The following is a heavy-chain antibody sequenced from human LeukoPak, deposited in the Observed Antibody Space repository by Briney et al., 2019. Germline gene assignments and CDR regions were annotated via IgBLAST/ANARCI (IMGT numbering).Heavy chain of an antibody. D-gene: IGHD6-19*01. Sequence: SETLSLTCTVSGGSISSYYWSWIRQPAGKGLEWIGRIYTSGSTNYNPSLKTRVTMSVDTSKNQFSLKLSSVTAADTAVYYCARGGSVYSSGWYIYWGQGTLVTVSS. CDR1: GGSISSYY. V-gene: IGHV4-4*07. CDR2: IYTSGST. CDR3: ARGGSVYSSGWYIY. J-gene: IGHJ4*02.